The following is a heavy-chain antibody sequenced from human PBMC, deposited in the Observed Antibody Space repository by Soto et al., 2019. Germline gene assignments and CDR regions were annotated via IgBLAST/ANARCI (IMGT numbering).Heavy chain of an antibody. D-gene: IGHD3-3*01. Sequence: GGSLRLSCAASGFTFSSYWMHWVRQAPGKGLVWVSRINSDGSSTSYADSVKGRFTISRDNAKNTLYLQMNSLRAEDTAVYYCARETGDFWSGYYSSYYGMDVWGQGTTVTVSS. J-gene: IGHJ6*02. CDR1: GFTFSSYW. CDR3: ARETGDFWSGYYSSYYGMDV. CDR2: INSDGSST. V-gene: IGHV3-74*01.